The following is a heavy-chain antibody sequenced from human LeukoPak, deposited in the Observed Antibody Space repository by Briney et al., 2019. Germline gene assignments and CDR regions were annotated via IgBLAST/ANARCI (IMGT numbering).Heavy chain of an antibody. Sequence: ASVKVSCKASGYTFTGYYMHWVRQAPGQGLEWMGLINPSAGSTSYAQKFQGRVTMTRDMSTSTVYVELSSLRSEDTAVYYCGLEYCNGGSCYPNWFDPWGQGTLVTVSS. CDR1: GYTFTGYY. D-gene: IGHD2-15*01. V-gene: IGHV1-46*01. CDR3: GLEYCNGGSCYPNWFDP. CDR2: INPSAGST. J-gene: IGHJ5*02.